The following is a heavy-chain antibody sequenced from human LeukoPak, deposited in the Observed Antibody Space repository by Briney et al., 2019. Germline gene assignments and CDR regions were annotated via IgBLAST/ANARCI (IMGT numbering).Heavy chain of an antibody. V-gene: IGHV3-20*04. CDR1: GFTFDVYC. Sequence: GRSLRLPCAVSGFTFDVYCMRGVRQARGKGLEVVSGINWNGGNAGYADAVKGRVNISRDNAKNSLYLQMNSLRAEHTALYYCAKAYSCYENYYYYYYMDVWGKGTTVTVSS. D-gene: IGHD5-12*01. J-gene: IGHJ6*03. CDR2: INWNGGNA. CDR3: AKAYSCYENYYYYYYMDV.